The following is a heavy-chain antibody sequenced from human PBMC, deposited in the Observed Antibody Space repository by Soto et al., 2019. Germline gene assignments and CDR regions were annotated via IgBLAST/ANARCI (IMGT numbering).Heavy chain of an antibody. Sequence: SETLSLTCTVSGGSISSGDYYWSWIRQPPGKGLEWIGYIYYSGSTYYNPSLKSRVTISVDTSKNQFSLKLSSVTAADTAVYYCARVYYDFWSGYYPMYYFDYWGQGTLVTVS. CDR2: IYYSGST. V-gene: IGHV4-30-4*01. CDR1: GGSISSGDYY. CDR3: ARVYYDFWSGYYPMYYFDY. D-gene: IGHD3-3*01. J-gene: IGHJ4*02.